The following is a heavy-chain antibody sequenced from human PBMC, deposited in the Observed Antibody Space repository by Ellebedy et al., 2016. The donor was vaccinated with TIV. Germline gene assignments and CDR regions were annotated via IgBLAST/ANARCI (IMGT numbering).Heavy chain of an antibody. CDR1: GYRFTGYW. J-gene: IGHJ4*02. V-gene: IGHV5-51*01. CDR2: IYPGDYNI. D-gene: IGHD1-26*01. Sequence: GESLKISCQGSGYRFTGYWIGWVRQMPGKGMEWMGNIYPGDYNIRYSPSFQGQVTLSADKSISTAYLQWSSLKASDTAMYYCARFHSGSSSEDNDYWGQGTLVTVSS. CDR3: ARFHSGSSSEDNDY.